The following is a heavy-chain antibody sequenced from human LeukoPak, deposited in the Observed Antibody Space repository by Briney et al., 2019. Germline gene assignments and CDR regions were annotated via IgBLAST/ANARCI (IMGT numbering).Heavy chain of an antibody. J-gene: IGHJ4*02. V-gene: IGHV3-30-3*01. CDR3: ARDNNGDY. CDR2: ISYGESNK. Sequence: GGSLRLSCAASGFTFSSYAMHWVRQAPGKGLEWVAVISYGESNKDYADAVRGRFTISRDNSKNTLYLQMNSLKLEDTAVYYCARDNNGDYWGQGTLVTVSS. CDR1: GFTFSSYA. D-gene: IGHD1/OR15-1a*01.